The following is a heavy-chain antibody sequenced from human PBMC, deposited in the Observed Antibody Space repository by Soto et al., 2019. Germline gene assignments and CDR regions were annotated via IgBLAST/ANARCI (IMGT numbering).Heavy chain of an antibody. V-gene: IGHV3-21*01. Sequence: GVSLRLSCVASGFTFRSYTMHWVRQAPGKGLEWVSSITGSGNYIYYTDSVKGRFTISRDNARNSLFLQMNSLRAEDTAVYHCVRANDVITVFGGKSYDAMDVWGQGTTVTVS. CDR2: ITGSGNYI. D-gene: IGHD3-16*01. CDR3: VRANDVITVFGGKSYDAMDV. J-gene: IGHJ6*02. CDR1: GFTFRSYT.